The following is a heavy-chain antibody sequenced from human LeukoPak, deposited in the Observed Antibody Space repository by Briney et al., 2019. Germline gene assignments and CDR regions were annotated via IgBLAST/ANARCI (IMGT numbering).Heavy chain of an antibody. J-gene: IGHJ6*03. CDR3: ARSPSGFYYVDV. Sequence: ASVKVSCKASGYTFTGYYMHWVRQAPGQGLEWMGWINPNSGGTNYAQKFQGRVTMTRDTSISTAYMELSRLRSDDTAVYYCARSPSGFYYVDVWGKGTTVIVSS. V-gene: IGHV1-2*02. CDR2: INPNSGGT. CDR1: GYTFTGYY. D-gene: IGHD3-22*01.